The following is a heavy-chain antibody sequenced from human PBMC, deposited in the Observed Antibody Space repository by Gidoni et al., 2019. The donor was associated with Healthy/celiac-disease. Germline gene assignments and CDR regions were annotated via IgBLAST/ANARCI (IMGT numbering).Heavy chain of an antibody. CDR3: ARSLQDRYYYDSRPLGY. CDR1: GFTVSSNY. CDR2: IYSGGST. Sequence: EVQLVESGGGLVKPGGSLRLSCAASGFTVSSNYMSWVRQAPRKGLEWVSVIYSGGSTYYADSVKGRFTISRDNSKNTLYLQMNSLRAEDTAVYYCARSLQDRYYYDSRPLGYWGQGTLVTVSS. V-gene: IGHV3-66*01. J-gene: IGHJ4*02. D-gene: IGHD3-22*01.